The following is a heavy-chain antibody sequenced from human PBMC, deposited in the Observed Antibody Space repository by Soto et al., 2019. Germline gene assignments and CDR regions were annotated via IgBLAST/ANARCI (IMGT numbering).Heavy chain of an antibody. V-gene: IGHV3-74*01. Sequence: EVQLVESGGGLVQPGGSLRLSCAASGFTFSSYWMQWVRQAPGTGLVWVSRINSDGSRTSYAEYVKGRFTISRDNAKNTLYLQMNSLRAEDTAVYYCAVAVSGPTAIGYWGQGTLVTVSS. J-gene: IGHJ4*02. CDR1: GFTFSSYW. D-gene: IGHD6-19*01. CDR3: AVAVSGPTAIGY. CDR2: INSDGSRT.